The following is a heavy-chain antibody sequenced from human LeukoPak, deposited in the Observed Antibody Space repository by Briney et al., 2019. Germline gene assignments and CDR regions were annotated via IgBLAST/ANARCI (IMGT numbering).Heavy chain of an antibody. J-gene: IGHJ4*02. CDR2: IYYSGST. D-gene: IGHD5-18*01. CDR1: GGSISSYY. CDR3: ASGNVDTAWFDY. Sequence: SETLSLTCTVSGGSISSYYWSWIRQPPGKGVEWIGYIYYSGSTNYNPSLKSRVTISGDTSKQQFSLKLRSVTAADTAVYYCASGNVDTAWFDYWGQGTLVTVSS. V-gene: IGHV4-59*08.